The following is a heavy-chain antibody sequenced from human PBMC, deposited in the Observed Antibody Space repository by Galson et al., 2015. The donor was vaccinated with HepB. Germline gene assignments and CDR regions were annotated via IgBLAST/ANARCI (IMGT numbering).Heavy chain of an antibody. D-gene: IGHD6-19*01. V-gene: IGHV3-66*01. CDR2: IYSGGTT. CDR1: GFTVSSNY. CDR3: ARGGSGYTSGWHWAQFDY. J-gene: IGHJ4*02. Sequence: SLRLSCAASGFTVSSNYMSWVRQAPGKGLEWISVIYSGGTTYYADSVKGRFTISRDNSKNTLYLQMNSLRAEDTAVYYCARGGSGYTSGWHWAQFDYWGKGTLVTVSS.